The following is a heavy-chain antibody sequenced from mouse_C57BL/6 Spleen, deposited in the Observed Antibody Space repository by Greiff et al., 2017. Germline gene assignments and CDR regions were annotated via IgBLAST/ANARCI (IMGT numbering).Heavy chain of an antibody. Sequence: VQLQQPGAELVKPGASVKLSCKASGYTFTSYWMHWVKQRPGRGLEWIGRIDPNSGGTKYNEKFKSKATLTVDKPSSTAYMQLSRLTSADSAVYYCARVEDYYSNYGFAYWGQGTLVTVSA. J-gene: IGHJ3*01. V-gene: IGHV1-72*01. CDR3: ARVEDYYSNYGFAY. D-gene: IGHD2-5*01. CDR2: IDPNSGGT. CDR1: GYTFTSYW.